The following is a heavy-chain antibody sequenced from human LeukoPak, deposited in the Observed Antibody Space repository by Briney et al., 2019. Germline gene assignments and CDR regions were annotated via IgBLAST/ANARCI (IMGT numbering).Heavy chain of an antibody. V-gene: IGHV4-61*02. CDR1: GGSISSGSYY. D-gene: IGHD2-2*01. CDR2: IYTSGST. CDR3: ARDYAVPAAMKVKYWFDP. J-gene: IGHJ5*02. Sequence: SETLSLTCTVSGGSISSGSYYWSWIRQPAGKGLEWIGRIYTSGSTNYNPSLKSRVTISVDTSKNQFSLKLSSVTAADTAVYYCARDYAVPAAMKVKYWFDPWGQGTLVTVSS.